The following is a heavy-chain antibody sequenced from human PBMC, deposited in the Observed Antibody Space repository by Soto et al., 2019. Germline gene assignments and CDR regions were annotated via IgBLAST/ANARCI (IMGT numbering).Heavy chain of an antibody. CDR2: IIPIFGPA. CDR3: ATGSFTSAGGRIGYHYNAMDV. J-gene: IGHJ6*02. Sequence: ASVKVSCKSSGGTFSSHSINWVRQAPGQGLEWMGGIIPIFGPANFAKKFQGRVTITADESTTTAYMELSSLTSEDTAVYYCATGSFTSAGGRIGYHYNAMDVWGQGTTVTVSS. D-gene: IGHD1-1*01. CDR1: GGTFSSHS. V-gene: IGHV1-69*13.